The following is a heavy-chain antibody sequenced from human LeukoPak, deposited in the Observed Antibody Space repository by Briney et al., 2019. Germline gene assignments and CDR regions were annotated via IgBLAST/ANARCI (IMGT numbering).Heavy chain of an antibody. D-gene: IGHD4-17*01. V-gene: IGHV3-7*01. CDR2: IKQDGNER. CDR3: AREEYGDHLW. CDR1: GFTFSGYA. Sequence: GGSLRLSCAASGFTFSGYAMHWVRQAPGKGLEWVANIKQDGNERYYVDSVGGRFTVSRDNAKNSLYLQMNSLRAEDTAVYYCAREEYGDHLWWGQGTLVTVSS. J-gene: IGHJ4*02.